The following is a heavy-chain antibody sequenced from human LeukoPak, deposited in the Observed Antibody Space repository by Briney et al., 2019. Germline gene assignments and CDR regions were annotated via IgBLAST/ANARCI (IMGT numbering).Heavy chain of an antibody. CDR1: GFTFSSYA. CDR3: AKDRGQLMTPLDY. Sequence: GGSLRLSCAASGFTFSSYAMHWVRQAPGKGLEWVAVISYDGSNKYYADSVKGRFTISRDNSKNTLYLQMNSLRAEDTAVYYCAKDRGQLMTPLDYWGQGTLVTVSS. V-gene: IGHV3-30-3*01. D-gene: IGHD2-8*01. CDR2: ISYDGSNK. J-gene: IGHJ4*02.